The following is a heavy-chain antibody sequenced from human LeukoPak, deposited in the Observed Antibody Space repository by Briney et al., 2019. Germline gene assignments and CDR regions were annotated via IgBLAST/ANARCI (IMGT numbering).Heavy chain of an antibody. D-gene: IGHD4-11*01. Sequence: SETLSLTCTVSSGPITSGGYYWNWIRQHPGKGLEWIGYIYYSGSTFYNPSLKSRVTMSVDTSKNQFSLKLSSVTAADTAVYYCARAPKGMTTVRYYYYYMDVWGKGTTVTVSS. CDR1: SGPITSGGYY. CDR2: IYYSGST. CDR3: ARAPKGMTTVRYYYYYMDV. J-gene: IGHJ6*03. V-gene: IGHV4-31*03.